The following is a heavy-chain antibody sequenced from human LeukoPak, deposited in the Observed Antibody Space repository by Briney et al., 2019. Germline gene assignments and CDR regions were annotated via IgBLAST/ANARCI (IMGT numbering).Heavy chain of an antibody. V-gene: IGHV3-21*01. Sequence: GSLRLSCAASGFTLSTYNMKWVRQAPRKGLEWVSSISSSSSYIYYADSVKGRFTISRDNAKNSLYLQMNSLRADDTAVYYCARGSITMVRGVIPYYFDYWGQGTLVTVSS. CDR3: ARGSITMVRGVIPYYFDY. CDR1: GFTLSTYN. CDR2: ISSSSSYI. J-gene: IGHJ4*02. D-gene: IGHD3-10*01.